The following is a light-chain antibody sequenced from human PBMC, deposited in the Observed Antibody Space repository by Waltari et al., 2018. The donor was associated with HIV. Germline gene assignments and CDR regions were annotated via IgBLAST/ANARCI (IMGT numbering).Light chain of an antibody. V-gene: IGLV2-8*01. CDR3: GSYTGDESPDVV. CDR1: SSDIGGF. Sequence: QSALTQPPSASGSPGQSVTISCTGTSSDIGGFVSWYQQHSGKAPNLMIYEVTKRPSGVPDRFSGSTSGNTATLTVSGLQAEDEADYYCGSYTGDESPDVVFGEGTKLTVL. J-gene: IGLJ2*01. CDR2: EVT.